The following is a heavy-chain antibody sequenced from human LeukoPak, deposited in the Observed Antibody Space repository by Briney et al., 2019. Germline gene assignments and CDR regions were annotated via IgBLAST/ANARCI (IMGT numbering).Heavy chain of an antibody. CDR3: ASLGYSYGYGDDY. J-gene: IGHJ4*02. V-gene: IGHV4-39*01. D-gene: IGHD5-18*01. CDR1: GGSISSSSYY. Sequence: SETLSLTXTVSGGSISSSSYYWGWIRQPPGKGLEWIGSIYYSGSTYYNPSLKSRVTISVDTSKNQFSLKLSSVTAADTAVYYCASLGYSYGYGDDYWGQGTLVTVSS. CDR2: IYYSGST.